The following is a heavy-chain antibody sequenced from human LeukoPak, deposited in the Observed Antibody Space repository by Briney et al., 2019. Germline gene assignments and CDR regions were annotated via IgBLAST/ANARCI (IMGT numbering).Heavy chain of an antibody. CDR3: ARGIAARHFDY. Sequence: SQTLSLTCTVSGGSISSGGYSWSWIRQHPGKGLEWIGYIYYSGSTYYNPSLKSRVTISVDTSKNQFSLKLSSVTAADTAVYYCARGIAARHFDYWGQGTLVTVSS. V-gene: IGHV4-31*03. CDR2: IYYSGST. J-gene: IGHJ4*02. CDR1: GGSISSGGYS. D-gene: IGHD6-6*01.